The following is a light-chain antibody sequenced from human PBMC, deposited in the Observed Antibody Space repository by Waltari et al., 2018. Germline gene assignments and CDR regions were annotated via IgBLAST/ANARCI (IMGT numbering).Light chain of an antibody. CDR1: ESFSRS. CDR2: GAS. V-gene: IGKV3-20*01. CDR3: QHYLRLPVT. J-gene: IGKJ1*01. Sequence: EIALTQSPCTLSSSAVERATVSCSVRESFSRSLAWYQQKPGQAPRLLIYGASTRAPGIPDRFSGSCSGTDFSLTISRLEPDDFAVYYCQHYLRLPVTFGQGTTVEI.